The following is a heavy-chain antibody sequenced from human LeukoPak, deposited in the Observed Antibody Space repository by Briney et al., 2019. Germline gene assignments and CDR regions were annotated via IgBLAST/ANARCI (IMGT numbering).Heavy chain of an antibody. Sequence: GGSLRLSCAASGFTFSSHDMDWVRQAPGKGLERISHITTSSDDTHYADSVKSRLIISRDNVKDSLYLQMNSLRAEDTAVYYCVRDMTARSWHAFDSWGRGTLVTVSS. CDR2: ITTSSDDT. CDR1: GFTFSSHD. J-gene: IGHJ4*02. D-gene: IGHD6-13*01. CDR3: VRDMTARSWHAFDS. V-gene: IGHV3-21*05.